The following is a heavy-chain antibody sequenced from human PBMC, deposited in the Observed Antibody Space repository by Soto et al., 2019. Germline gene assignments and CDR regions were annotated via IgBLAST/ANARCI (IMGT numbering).Heavy chain of an antibody. D-gene: IGHD2-2*01. Sequence: QVQLVQSGAEVKKPGASVKVSCKASGYTFTSYYMHWVRQAPGQGLEWMGIINPSGGSTSYAQKFQGRVTMTRDTSTSTVYMELRSPRSEDTAVYYCARGVVPAAYFDYWGQGTLVTVSS. CDR1: GYTFTSYY. CDR2: INPSGGST. V-gene: IGHV1-46*03. CDR3: ARGVVPAAYFDY. J-gene: IGHJ4*02.